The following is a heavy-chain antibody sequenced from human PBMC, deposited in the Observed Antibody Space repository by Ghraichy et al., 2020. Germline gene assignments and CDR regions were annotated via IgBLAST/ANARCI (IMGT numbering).Heavy chain of an antibody. Sequence: SVKVSCKASGGTFSSYAISWVRQAPGQGLEWMGGIIPIFGTENYAQKFQGRVTITADESMSTAYMELSSLRSEDTDVYYCARGVVPYDSSGYYYFDYWGQGTLVTVSS. D-gene: IGHD3-22*01. CDR1: GGTFSSYA. V-gene: IGHV1-69*13. CDR2: IIPIFGTE. CDR3: ARGVVPYDSSGYYYFDY. J-gene: IGHJ4*02.